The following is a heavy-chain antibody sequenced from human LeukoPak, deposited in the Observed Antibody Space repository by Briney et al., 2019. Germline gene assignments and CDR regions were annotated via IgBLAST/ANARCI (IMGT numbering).Heavy chain of an antibody. V-gene: IGHV4-39*01. D-gene: IGHD5-18*01. Sequence: ASETLSLTCNVSGASIRSGRNYWGWIRQSPGKGLEWIGSIYYSGSSSYNPSLQSRVSISVDTSKNHISLKVFSLTAADTALYYCARHVSGSAMMHYFDYWGQGNLVTVSS. J-gene: IGHJ4*02. CDR1: GASIRSGRNY. CDR2: IYYSGSS. CDR3: ARHVSGSAMMHYFDY.